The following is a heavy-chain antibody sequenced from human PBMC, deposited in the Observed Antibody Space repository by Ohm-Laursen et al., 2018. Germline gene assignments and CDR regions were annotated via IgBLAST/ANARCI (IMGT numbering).Heavy chain of an antibody. CDR3: ARYTDSSFYYYYYGMDV. CDR1: GFTVSSNY. V-gene: IGHV3-53*01. Sequence: SLRLSCAASGFTVSSNYMSWVRQAPGKGLEWVSVIYSGGSTYYADSVKGRFTISRDNSKNTLYLQMNSLRAEDTAVYYCARYTDSSFYYYYYGMDVWGQGTTVTVSS. J-gene: IGHJ6*02. D-gene: IGHD6-6*01. CDR2: IYSGGST.